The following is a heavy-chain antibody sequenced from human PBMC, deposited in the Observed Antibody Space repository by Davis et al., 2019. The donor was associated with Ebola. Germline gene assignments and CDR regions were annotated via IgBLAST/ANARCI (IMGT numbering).Heavy chain of an antibody. D-gene: IGHD6-13*01. CDR1: GFTFSSYG. CDR2: ISYDGSNK. J-gene: IGHJ6*02. CDR3: ARDPLYSSSWDGGMDV. Sequence: GGSLRLSCAASGFTFSSYGMHWVRQAPGKGLEWVAVISYDGSNKYYADSVKGRFTISRHNSKNTLYLQMNSLRAEDTAVYYCARDPLYSSSWDGGMDVWGQGTTVTVSS. V-gene: IGHV3-30*03.